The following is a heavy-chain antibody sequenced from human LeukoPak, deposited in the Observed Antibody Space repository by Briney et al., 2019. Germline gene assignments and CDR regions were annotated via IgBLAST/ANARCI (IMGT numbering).Heavy chain of an antibody. CDR1: GGSISSSSYY. J-gene: IGHJ3*02. Sequence: HSETLSLTCTVSGGSISSSSYYWGWIRQPPGKGLEWIGSIYYSGSTYYNPSLKSRVTISVDTSKNQFSLKLSSVTAADTAVYYCAREASYCSSTSCAAGVNAFDIWGQGTMVTVSS. CDR3: AREASYCSSTSCAAGVNAFDI. CDR2: IYYSGST. V-gene: IGHV4-39*07. D-gene: IGHD2-2*01.